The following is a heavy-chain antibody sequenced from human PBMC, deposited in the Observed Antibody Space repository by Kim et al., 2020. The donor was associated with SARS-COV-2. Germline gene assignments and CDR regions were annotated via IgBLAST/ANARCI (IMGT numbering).Heavy chain of an antibody. J-gene: IGHJ6*02. D-gene: IGHD2-8*01. CDR2: INHSGST. Sequence: SETLSLTCAVYGGSFSGYYWSWIRQPPGKGLEWIGEINHSGSTNYNPSLKSRVTISVDTSKNQFSLKLSSVTAADTAVYYCARGVLLTKLYYYGMDVWGQGTTVTVSS. CDR3: ARGVLLTKLYYYGMDV. CDR1: GGSFSGYY. V-gene: IGHV4-34*01.